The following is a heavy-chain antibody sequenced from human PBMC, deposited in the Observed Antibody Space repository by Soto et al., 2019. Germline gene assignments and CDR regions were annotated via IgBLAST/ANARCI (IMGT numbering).Heavy chain of an antibody. J-gene: IGHJ4*02. CDR1: GFTFSSYG. V-gene: IGHV3-30*03. CDR3: ARSPYSVSYLAYFDY. D-gene: IGHD1-26*01. Sequence: QVQLVESGGGVVQPGRSLRLSCAASGFTFSSYGMHWVRQAPGKGLEWVVVISYDGSNKYYADSVKGRFTISRDNSKNTLYLQMNSLRAEDTAVYYCARSPYSVSYLAYFDYWGQGTLVTVSS. CDR2: ISYDGSNK.